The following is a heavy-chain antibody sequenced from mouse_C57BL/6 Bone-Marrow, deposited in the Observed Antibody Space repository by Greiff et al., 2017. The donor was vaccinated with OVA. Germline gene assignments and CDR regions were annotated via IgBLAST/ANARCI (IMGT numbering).Heavy chain of an antibody. CDR3: ARVLTGPFAY. D-gene: IGHD4-1*01. CDR2: IHPNSGST. J-gene: IGHJ3*01. CDR1: GYTFTSYW. Sequence: QVQLQQPGAELVKPGASVKLSCKASGYTFTSYWMHWVKQRPGQGLEWIGMIHPNSGSTNYNEKFNSKATLTVDKSSSTAYMQLSSLTSEDSAVYYCARVLTGPFAYWGQGTLVTVSA. V-gene: IGHV1-64*01.